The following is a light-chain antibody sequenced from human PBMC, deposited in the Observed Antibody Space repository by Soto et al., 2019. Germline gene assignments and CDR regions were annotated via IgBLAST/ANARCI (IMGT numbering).Light chain of an antibody. CDR2: GAS. Sequence: EIVLTQSPGTLSLSPGVRATLSCRASQSVSSSYLAWYQQKPGQAPRLLIYGASSRATGIPDRFSGSGSGTDFTLTISRLEPEDVAVYYCQQYGSSPYTFGQGTKLEI. CDR3: QQYGSSPYT. J-gene: IGKJ2*01. CDR1: QSVSSSY. V-gene: IGKV3-20*01.